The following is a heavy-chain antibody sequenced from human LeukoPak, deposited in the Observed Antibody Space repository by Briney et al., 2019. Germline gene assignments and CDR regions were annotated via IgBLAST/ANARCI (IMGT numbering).Heavy chain of an antibody. CDR1: GYTFTDHY. D-gene: IGHD7-27*01. CDR3: ARAGTESKWGLPRADYYYMDV. CDR2: INPNSGDT. Sequence: ASVKVSCKASGYTFTDHYMHWVRQAPGQGLEWMGWINPNSGDTNYAQKFQGRVTMTRDTSISTAYMELSNVRPDDTALYYCARAGTESKWGLPRADYYYMDVWGKGTTVTVSS. J-gene: IGHJ6*03. V-gene: IGHV1-2*02.